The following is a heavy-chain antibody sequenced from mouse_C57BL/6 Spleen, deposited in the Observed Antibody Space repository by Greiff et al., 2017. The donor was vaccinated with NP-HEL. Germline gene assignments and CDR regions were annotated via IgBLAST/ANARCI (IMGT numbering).Heavy chain of an antibody. D-gene: IGHD4-1*02. Sequence: QVQLKQSGAELVRPGASVKLSCKASGYTFTDYYINWVKQRPGQGLEWIARIYPGSGNTYYNEKFKGKATLTAEKSSSTAYMQLSSLTSEDSAVYFCAYQLGYAMDYWGQGTSVTVSS. V-gene: IGHV1-76*01. CDR1: GYTFTDYY. J-gene: IGHJ4*01. CDR2: IYPGSGNT. CDR3: AYQLGYAMDY.